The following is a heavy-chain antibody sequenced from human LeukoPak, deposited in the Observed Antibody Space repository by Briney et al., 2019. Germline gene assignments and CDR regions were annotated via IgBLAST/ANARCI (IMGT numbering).Heavy chain of an antibody. J-gene: IGHJ4*02. CDR3: ARAEDGQDY. CDR1: GFTFSSYA. D-gene: IGHD5-24*01. Sequence: PGGSLGLSCAASGFTFSSYAMSWVRQAPGKGLEWVSVIYSGGSTYYADSVKGRFTISRDNSKNTLYLQMNSLRAEDTAVYYCARAEDGQDYWGQGTLVTVSS. CDR2: IYSGGST. V-gene: IGHV3-66*01.